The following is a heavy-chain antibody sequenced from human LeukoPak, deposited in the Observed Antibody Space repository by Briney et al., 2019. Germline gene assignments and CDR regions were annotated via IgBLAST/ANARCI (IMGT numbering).Heavy chain of an antibody. CDR2: IYTSGST. D-gene: IGHD6-13*01. CDR3: ARDPYSSSWYNSGTY. CDR1: GGSISSGSYY. V-gene: IGHV4-61*02. Sequence: SETLSLTCTVSGGSISSGSYYWSWIRQPAGKGRVWIGRIYTSGSTNYNPSLKSRVTISVDTSKNQFSLKLSSVTAADTAVYYCARDPYSSSWYNSGTYWGQGTLVTVSS. J-gene: IGHJ4*02.